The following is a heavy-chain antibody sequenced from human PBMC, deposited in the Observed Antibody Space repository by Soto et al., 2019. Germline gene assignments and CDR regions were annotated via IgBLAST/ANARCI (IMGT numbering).Heavy chain of an antibody. J-gene: IGHJ6*02. D-gene: IGHD1-26*01. Sequence: GGSLRLSCAASGFTFSSYGMHWVRQAPGKGLEWVAVISYDGSNKYYADSVKGRFTISRDNSKNTLYLQMNSLRAEDTAVYYCAKSMGELHYYYYYGMDVWGQGTTVTVSS. CDR3: AKSMGELHYYYYYGMDV. CDR1: GFTFSSYG. V-gene: IGHV3-30*18. CDR2: ISYDGSNK.